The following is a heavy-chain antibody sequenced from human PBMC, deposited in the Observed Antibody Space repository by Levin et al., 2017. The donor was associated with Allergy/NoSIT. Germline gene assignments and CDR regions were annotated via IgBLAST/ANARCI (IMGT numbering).Heavy chain of an antibody. CDR1: GFTFSSYA. D-gene: IGHD2-2*02. J-gene: IGHJ5*02. V-gene: IGHV3-23*01. CDR2: ISGSGGST. CDR3: AKDPHCSSTSCYTGNWFDP. Sequence: GESLKISCAASGFTFSSYAMSWVRQAPGKGLEWVSAISGSGGSTYYADSVKGRFTISRDNSKNTLYLQMNSLRAEDTAVYYCAKDPHCSSTSCYTGNWFDPWGQGTLVTVSS.